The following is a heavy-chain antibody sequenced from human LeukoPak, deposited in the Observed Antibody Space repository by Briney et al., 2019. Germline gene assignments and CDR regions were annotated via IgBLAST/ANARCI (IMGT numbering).Heavy chain of an antibody. D-gene: IGHD1-26*01. Sequence: SETLSLTCAVSGGSISSSNWWGWVRQPPGKGLEWIGEMYLSGSTNYNPSLKSRVTISLDNSKNQFSLRLSSVTAADTAVYYCARVPSKWDNWFDPWGQGTLVTVSS. V-gene: IGHV4-4*02. CDR2: MYLSGST. CDR3: ARVPSKWDNWFDP. J-gene: IGHJ5*02. CDR1: GGSISSSNW.